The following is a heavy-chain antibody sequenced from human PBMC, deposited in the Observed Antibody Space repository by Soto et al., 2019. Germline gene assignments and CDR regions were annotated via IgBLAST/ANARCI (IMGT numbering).Heavy chain of an antibody. D-gene: IGHD3-16*01. Sequence: ASVKVSCKTSGYTFTNHGINWVRQAPGQGLEWMGWINPYNANTNYAQKLQGRVTMTTDTSTSTAYMDLRSLTSDDTAVYYCATDRLAAIWGDAFDIWGQGTMVPVSS. J-gene: IGHJ3*02. CDR2: INPYNANT. CDR3: ATDRLAAIWGDAFDI. V-gene: IGHV1-18*04. CDR1: GYTFTNHG.